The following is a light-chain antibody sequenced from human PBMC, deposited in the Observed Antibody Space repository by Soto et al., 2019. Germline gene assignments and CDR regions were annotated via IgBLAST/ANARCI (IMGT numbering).Light chain of an antibody. Sequence: DIVMTQSPLSLPVTPGEPASISCRSSQSLLHRNGFNYLEWYLQRPGQSPQLLIDLASDRASGVPDRFSGSGLGTDFTLKISRVEAEDVGVYYCMQSLQTPWTFGQGTKVDIK. CDR3: MQSLQTPWT. CDR1: QSLLHRNGFNY. V-gene: IGKV2-28*01. J-gene: IGKJ1*01. CDR2: LAS.